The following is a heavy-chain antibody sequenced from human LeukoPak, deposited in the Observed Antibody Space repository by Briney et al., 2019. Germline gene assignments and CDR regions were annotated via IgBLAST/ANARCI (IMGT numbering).Heavy chain of an antibody. J-gene: IGHJ4*02. CDR1: GFAFRSYG. D-gene: IGHD6-13*01. Sequence: PGGSLRLSCAASGFAFRSYGMHWVRQAPGKGLEWVAVISYDGSNKYYADSVKGRFTISRDNSKNTLFLQMNSLRAEDTAVYYCAEGWSDMSTLDYWGQGTLVTVSS. CDR3: AEGWSDMSTLDY. V-gene: IGHV3-30*18. CDR2: ISYDGSNK.